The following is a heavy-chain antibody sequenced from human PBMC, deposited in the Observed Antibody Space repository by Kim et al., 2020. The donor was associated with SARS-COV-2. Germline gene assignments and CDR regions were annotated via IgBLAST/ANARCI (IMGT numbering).Heavy chain of an antibody. D-gene: IGHD6-19*01. CDR3: ATGVAVAGTPSDYYYYYGMDV. CDR2: FDPEDGET. V-gene: IGHV1-24*01. J-gene: IGHJ6*02. Sequence: ASVKVSCKVSGYTLTELSMHWVRQAPGKGLEWMGGFDPEDGETIYAQKFQGRVTMTEDTSTDTAYMELSSLRSEDTAVYYCATGVAVAGTPSDYYYYYGMDVWGQGTMVTVSS. CDR1: GYTLTELS.